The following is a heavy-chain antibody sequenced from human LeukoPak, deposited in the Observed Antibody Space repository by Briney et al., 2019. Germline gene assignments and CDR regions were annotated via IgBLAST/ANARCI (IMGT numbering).Heavy chain of an antibody. CDR1: GGSISSYY. CDR3: ARDGPGDKREGFDI. D-gene: IGHD1-26*01. V-gene: IGHV4-59*12. CDR2: IYYSGST. Sequence: SETLSLTCTVSGGSISSYYWSWIRQPPGKGLEWIGYIYYSGSTNYNPSLKSRVTISLDRSKNQFSLKLNSVTAADTAVYFCARDGPGDKREGFDIWGQGILVTVS. J-gene: IGHJ4*02.